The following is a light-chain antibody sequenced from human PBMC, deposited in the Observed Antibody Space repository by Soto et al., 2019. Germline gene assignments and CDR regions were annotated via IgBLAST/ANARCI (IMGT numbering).Light chain of an antibody. V-gene: IGKV1-16*01. CDR3: QQYNRYPIT. CDR1: QDINNY. J-gene: IGKJ5*01. Sequence: DIQMTQSPSSLSASVGDRVTITCRASQDINNYLAWFQQKPGKAPRSLIYGASSLQSGVPSRLSGSRSETDFSLTISSLQPEDFASYYCQQYNRYPITFGRGTRLEIK. CDR2: GAS.